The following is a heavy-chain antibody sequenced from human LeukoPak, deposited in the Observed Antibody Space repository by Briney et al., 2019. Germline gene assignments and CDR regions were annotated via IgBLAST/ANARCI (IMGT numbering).Heavy chain of an antibody. V-gene: IGHV3-23*01. CDR2: ISGSGGRL. CDR1: GFTFSNYA. J-gene: IGHJ4*02. D-gene: IGHD7-27*01. Sequence: PGGSLRLSCTASGFTFSNYAMNWVRQAPGKGLEWVSSISGSGGRLYYADSVKGRFTISRDNSENTLYLQMSGLRAEDTAIYYCAKGTGDTAYYFDFWGQGVLVTVSS. CDR3: AKGTGDTAYYFDF.